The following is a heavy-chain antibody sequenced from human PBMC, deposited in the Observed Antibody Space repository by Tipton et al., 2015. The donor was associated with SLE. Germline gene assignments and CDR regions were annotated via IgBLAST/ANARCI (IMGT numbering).Heavy chain of an antibody. CDR2: IYYSGST. CDR3: ARVLDSAILDY. V-gene: IGHV4-31*03. J-gene: IGHJ4*02. Sequence: TLSLTCTVSGGSISSGGYYWSWIRQHPGKGLEWIGFIYYSGSTHYNPSPKSRVSISVDTSKNQFSLKLNSVTAADTAVYYCARVLDSAILDYWGQGTLVTVSS. D-gene: IGHD3/OR15-3a*01. CDR1: GGSISSGGYY.